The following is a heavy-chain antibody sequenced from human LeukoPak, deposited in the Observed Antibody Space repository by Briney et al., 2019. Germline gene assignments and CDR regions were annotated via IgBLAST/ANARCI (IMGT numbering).Heavy chain of an antibody. CDR1: GGSISSYY. V-gene: IGHV4-59*08. Sequence: PSETLSLTCTVSGGSISSYYWSWIRQPPGKGLEWIGYIYYSGSTNYNPSLKSRVTISVDTSKNQFSLKLSSVTAADTAVYYCARHFRHYYDSSGPKVLFDYWGRGTLVTVSS. CDR3: ARHFRHYYDSSGPKVLFDY. D-gene: IGHD3-22*01. CDR2: IYYSGST. J-gene: IGHJ4*02.